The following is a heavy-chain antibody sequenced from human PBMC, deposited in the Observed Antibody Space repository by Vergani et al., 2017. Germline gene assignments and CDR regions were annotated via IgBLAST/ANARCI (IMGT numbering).Heavy chain of an antibody. D-gene: IGHD5-12*01. CDR2: ISGSGGST. Sequence: EVQLLESGGDLVQPGGSLRLSCAVSGFTFNHYAMNWVRQAPGKGLEWVSGISGSGGSTYYAGSVKGRFTISRDSSKNTLYLQMNSLSAGDTAVYYCAKANPRNSGYDYLDYYHAMDVWGQGTTVTVSS. CDR1: GFTFNHYA. CDR3: AKANPRNSGYDYLDYYHAMDV. J-gene: IGHJ6*02. V-gene: IGHV3-23*01.